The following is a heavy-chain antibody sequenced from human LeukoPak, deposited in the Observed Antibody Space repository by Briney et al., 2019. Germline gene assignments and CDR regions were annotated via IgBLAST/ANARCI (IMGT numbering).Heavy chain of an antibody. J-gene: IGHJ6*03. CDR1: GFTFGDYA. V-gene: IGHV3-49*04. CDR3: SRVAGGSYYYYYMDV. Sequence: GGSLRLSCAASGFTFGDYAMSWVRQAPGKGLQWVGFLRSKTYTETTEYAASVKGRFIISRDDSKSIAYLQMNSLKTEDTAVYYCSRVAGGSYYYYYMDVRGKGTTVTVSS. D-gene: IGHD3-16*01. CDR2: LRSKTYTETT.